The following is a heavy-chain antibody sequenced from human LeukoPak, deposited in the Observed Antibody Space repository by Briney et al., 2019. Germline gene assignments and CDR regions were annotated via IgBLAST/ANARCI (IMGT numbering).Heavy chain of an antibody. V-gene: IGHV7-4-1*02. CDR1: GYTFTSYA. Sequence: GASVKVSCKASGYTFTSYATNWVRQAPGQGLEWMGWINTNTANPTFAQGFRGRFVFSLDASVSTAYLQISSLKAEDTAVYYCARAYGDYSRHYYYGMDVWGQGTTVTVSS. CDR3: ARAYGDYSRHYYYGMDV. J-gene: IGHJ6*02. D-gene: IGHD4-17*01. CDR2: INTNTANP.